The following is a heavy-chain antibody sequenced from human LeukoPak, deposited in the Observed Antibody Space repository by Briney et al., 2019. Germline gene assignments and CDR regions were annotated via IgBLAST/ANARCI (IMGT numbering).Heavy chain of an antibody. CDR2: IYYSGNT. CDR3: ARTYCSGGSCHFDY. V-gene: IGHV4-59*08. J-gene: IGHJ4*02. Sequence: PSETLSLTCTVSGGSISSYYWSWIRRPPGKGLEWIGYIYYSGNTDSNPSLKSRVTISVDTSKNQFSLKLSSVTAADTAVYYCARTYCSGGSCHFDYWGQGTLVTVSS. CDR1: GGSISSYY. D-gene: IGHD2-15*01.